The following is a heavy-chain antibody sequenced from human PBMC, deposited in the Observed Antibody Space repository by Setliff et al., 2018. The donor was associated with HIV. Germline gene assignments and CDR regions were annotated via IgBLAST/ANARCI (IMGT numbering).Heavy chain of an antibody. V-gene: IGHV1-46*01. CDR1: GYTFTSCF. Sequence: ASVKVSCKASGYTFTSCFLHWVRQAPGQGLEYMGIINPSDGSADYVEKFQDRVTITRDTSTSTVYMEMSSPRSEDTAIYYCAKEYHTAATGTRVANYFNYWGQGTLVTVS. D-gene: IGHD6-13*01. CDR3: AKEYHTAATGTRVANYFNY. J-gene: IGHJ4*02. CDR2: INPSDGSA.